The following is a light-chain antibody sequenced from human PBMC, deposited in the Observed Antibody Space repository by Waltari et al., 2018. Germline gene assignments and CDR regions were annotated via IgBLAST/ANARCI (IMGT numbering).Light chain of an antibody. CDR1: SSKIGNNY. J-gene: IGLJ1*01. CDR2: ENN. V-gene: IGLV1-51*02. CDR3: GTWDASLGGI. Sequence: QSVLTQPPSVSAAPGQTVTISCSADSSKIGNNYVSWYQHFPGTAPKLLIYENNRRHSGIPDRFSVSKSGTSATLGITGLQTGDEADYYCGTWDASLGGIFGTGTKVTVL.